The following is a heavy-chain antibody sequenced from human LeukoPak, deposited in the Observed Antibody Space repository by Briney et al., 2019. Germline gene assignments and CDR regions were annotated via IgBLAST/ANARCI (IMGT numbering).Heavy chain of an antibody. J-gene: IGHJ4*02. CDR1: GGSISSSSYY. V-gene: IGHV4-39*02. CDR2: IYYSGST. Sequence: SETLSLTCTVSGGSISSSSYYWGWIRQPPGKGLEWIGSIYYSGSTYYNPSLKSRVTISVDTSKNQFSLQLNSVTPEDTAVYYCARDWGGSGYFDYWGQGTLVTVSS. D-gene: IGHD2-21*01. CDR3: ARDWGGSGYFDY.